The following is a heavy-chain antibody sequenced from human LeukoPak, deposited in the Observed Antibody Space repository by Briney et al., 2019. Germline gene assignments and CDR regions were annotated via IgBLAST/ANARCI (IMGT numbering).Heavy chain of an antibody. J-gene: IGHJ5*02. CDR2: IYYSGST. D-gene: IGHD3-10*01. V-gene: IGHV4-59*08. Sequence: ASETLSLTCTVSGGSISSYYWSWIRQPPGKGLEWIGYIYYSGSTNYNPSLKSRVTISVDTSKNQFSLKLSSVAAADTAVYYCARRVWFGDTNNWFDPWGQGTLVTVSS. CDR3: ARRVWFGDTNNWFDP. CDR1: GGSISSYY.